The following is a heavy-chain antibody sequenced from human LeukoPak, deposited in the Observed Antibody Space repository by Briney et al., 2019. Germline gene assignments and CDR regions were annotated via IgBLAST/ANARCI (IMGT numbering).Heavy chain of an antibody. CDR3: ARDNYYDSSGYYYVVPDY. J-gene: IGHJ4*02. CDR2: ISSSSSYI. Sequence: GGSLRLSCAASGFTFSSYSMNWVRQAPGKGLEWVSSISSSSSYIYYADSVKGRFTISRDNAKNSLYLQMNSLRAEDTAVYYWARDNYYDSSGYYYVVPDYWGQGTLVTVSS. V-gene: IGHV3-21*01. CDR1: GFTFSSYS. D-gene: IGHD3-22*01.